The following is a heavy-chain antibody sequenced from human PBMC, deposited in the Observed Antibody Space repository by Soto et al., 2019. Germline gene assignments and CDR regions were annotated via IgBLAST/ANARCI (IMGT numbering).Heavy chain of an antibody. Sequence: ASVKVSCKASGYTFTSYYMHWVRQAPGQGLEWMGIINPSGGSASYAQKFQGRVTMTRDTSTSTVYMELSSLRSEDTAVYYCARDRNTVNHGDAFDIWGQGTMVTVS. CDR3: ARDRNTVNHGDAFDI. J-gene: IGHJ3*02. D-gene: IGHD4-17*01. CDR2: INPSGGSA. V-gene: IGHV1-46*01. CDR1: GYTFTSYY.